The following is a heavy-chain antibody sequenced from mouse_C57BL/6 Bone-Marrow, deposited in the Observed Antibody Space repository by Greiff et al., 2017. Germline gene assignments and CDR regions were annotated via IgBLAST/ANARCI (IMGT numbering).Heavy chain of an antibody. CDR3: ARLAMDY. CDR1: GYTFTSYW. V-gene: IGHV1-53*01. Sequence: QVQLQQPGTELVKPGASVKLSCKASGYTFTSYWMHWVKQRPGQGLEWIGNINPSNGGTNYNEKLKSQATLTVDKAYSKAYMQLSSLTSEESAVNYGARLAMDYWGQGTSVTVSS. J-gene: IGHJ4*01. CDR2: INPSNGGT.